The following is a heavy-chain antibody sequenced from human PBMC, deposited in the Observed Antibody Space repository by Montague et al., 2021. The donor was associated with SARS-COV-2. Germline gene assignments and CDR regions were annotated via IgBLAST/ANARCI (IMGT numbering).Heavy chain of an antibody. V-gene: IGHV4-59*08. D-gene: IGHD3-9*01. J-gene: IGHJ4*02. CDR1: GVSVTDYY. CDR3: VRQPHYDGLNGPLDF. CDR2: VLYNKGT. Sequence: SETLSLTCTVSGVSVTDYYWSWIRQPPGKGLEWVGDVLYNKGTNFNPSLKSRVAISVDTSKNQFSLRLTSVTAADTAFYYCVRQPHYDGLNGPLDFWDQGTLVTVSS.